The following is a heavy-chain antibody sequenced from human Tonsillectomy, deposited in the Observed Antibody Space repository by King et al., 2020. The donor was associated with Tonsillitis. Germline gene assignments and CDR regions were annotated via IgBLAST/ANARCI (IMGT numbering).Heavy chain of an antibody. V-gene: IGHV4-59*11. CDR3: AREYCNNTSCYFVDY. D-gene: IGHD2-2*01. J-gene: IGHJ4*02. CDR2: IFYSGST. Sequence: QLQESGPGLVKPSETLSLTCTVSGGSMSNHYWSWLRPPPGKGLEWIGYIFYSGSTKYNPSLKSRVTISMDTSKNQFSLRLSSVTAADSAVYYCAREYCNNTSCYFVDYWGQGTLVTVSS. CDR1: GGSMSNHY.